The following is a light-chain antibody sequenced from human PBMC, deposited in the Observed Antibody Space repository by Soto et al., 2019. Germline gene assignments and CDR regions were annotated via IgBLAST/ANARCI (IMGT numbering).Light chain of an antibody. CDR2: DVS. Sequence: ALTQPASVSGSPGQSLTISCTGTSSDVGGYNYVSWYQQHPGKAPKLMIYDVSNRPSGVSNRFSGSKSGNTASLTISGLQAEDEADYYCSSYTSSILFGGGTKVTVL. V-gene: IGLV2-14*01. CDR1: SSDVGGYNY. CDR3: SSYTSSIL. J-gene: IGLJ2*01.